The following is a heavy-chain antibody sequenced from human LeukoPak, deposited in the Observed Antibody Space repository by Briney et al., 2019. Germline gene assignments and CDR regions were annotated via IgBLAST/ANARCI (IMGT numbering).Heavy chain of an antibody. V-gene: IGHV1-3*01. Sequence: ASVKVSCKASGYTFTSYAMRWVRQAPGQRLEWMGWINAGNGNTKYSQKFQGRVTITRDTSASTAYMELSSLRPEDTAVYYCARAAVVPAAGYYYYYYGMDVWGKGTTVTVSS. CDR1: GYTFTSYA. CDR2: INAGNGNT. CDR3: ARAAVVPAAGYYYYYYGMDV. J-gene: IGHJ6*04. D-gene: IGHD2-2*01.